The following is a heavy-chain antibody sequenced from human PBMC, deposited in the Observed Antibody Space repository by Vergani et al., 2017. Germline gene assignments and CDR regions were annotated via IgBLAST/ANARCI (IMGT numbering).Heavy chain of an antibody. J-gene: IGHJ4*02. CDR3: ARLQEYSSGWIRGYYFDY. V-gene: IGHV4-39*01. CDR2: IYYSGST. Sequence: QLQLQESGPGLVKPSETLSLTCTVSGGSISSSSYYWGWIRQPPGKGLEWIGSIYYSGSTYYNPSLKSRVTISVDTSKNQFSLKLSSVTAADTAVYYCARLQEYSSGWIRGYYFDYWGQGTLVTGSS. CDR1: GGSISSSSYY. D-gene: IGHD6-19*01.